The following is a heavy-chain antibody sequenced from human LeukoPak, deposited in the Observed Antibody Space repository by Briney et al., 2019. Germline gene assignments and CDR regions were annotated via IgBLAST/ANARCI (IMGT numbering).Heavy chain of an antibody. V-gene: IGHV3-30-3*01. D-gene: IGHD6-13*01. J-gene: IGHJ4*02. Sequence: GGSLRLSCAASGFTFSSYAMHWVRQAPGKGLEWVAVISYDGSNKYYADSVKGQFTISRDNSKNTLYLQMNSLRAEDTAVYYCARERLPGYSSTASSFFDYWGQGTLVTVSS. CDR3: ARERLPGYSSTASSFFDY. CDR1: GFTFSSYA. CDR2: ISYDGSNK.